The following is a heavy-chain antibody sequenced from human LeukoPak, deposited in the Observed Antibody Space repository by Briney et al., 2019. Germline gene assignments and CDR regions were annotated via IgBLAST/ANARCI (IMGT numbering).Heavy chain of an antibody. CDR1: GGSISSSSYY. Sequence: SETLSLTCTVSGGSISSSSYYWGWIRQPPGKGLEWIGSIYYSGSTYYNPSLKSRVTISVDTSKNQFSLNLNSVAAADTAVYYCAREGSRGYGGLVPWGQGTLVTVSS. CDR2: IYYSGST. CDR3: AREGSRGYGGLVP. J-gene: IGHJ5*02. V-gene: IGHV4-39*07. D-gene: IGHD4-23*01.